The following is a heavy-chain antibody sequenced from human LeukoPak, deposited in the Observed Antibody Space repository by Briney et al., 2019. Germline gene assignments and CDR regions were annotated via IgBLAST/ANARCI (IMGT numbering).Heavy chain of an antibody. CDR2: ISYDGSNK. D-gene: IGHD6-19*01. J-gene: IGHJ6*02. CDR1: GFTFSSYA. V-gene: IGHV3-30-3*01. Sequence: GGSLRLSCAASGFTFSSYAMHWVRQAPGKGLEWVAVISYDGSNKYYADSVKGRFTISRDNSKNTLYLQMNSLRAEDTAVYYCARDKSSGWYDVYYYYGMDGWGQGTTVTVSS. CDR3: ARDKSSGWYDVYYYYGMDG.